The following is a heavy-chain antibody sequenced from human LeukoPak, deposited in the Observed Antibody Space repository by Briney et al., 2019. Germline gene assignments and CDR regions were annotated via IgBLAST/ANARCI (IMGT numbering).Heavy chain of an antibody. CDR3: ARSGKYCGGDCYPAEYFQH. V-gene: IGHV3-21*01. J-gene: IGHJ1*01. D-gene: IGHD2-21*02. CDR1: GFTFSSYS. CDR2: ISSSSSYI. Sequence: GGSLRLSCAASGFTFSSYSMNWVRQAPGKGLEWVSSISSSSSYIYYADSVKGRFTISRDNAKNSLYLQMNSLRPEDTAVYYCARSGKYCGGDCYPAEYFQHWGQGTLVTVSS.